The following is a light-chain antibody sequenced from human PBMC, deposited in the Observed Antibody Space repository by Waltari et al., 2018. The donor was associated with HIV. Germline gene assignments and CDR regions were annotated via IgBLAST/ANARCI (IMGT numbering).Light chain of an antibody. Sequence: QAVLTQPASLSASPGASASLTCTLRSGIAVAIYRIYWYQQKPGSPPQYLLRYKSDSDKQQGSGVPSRFSGSKDASANAGILLISVLQSGDEADYYCVIWHNSAWVFGGGTKLTVL. CDR2: YKSDSDK. CDR1: SGIAVAIYR. J-gene: IGLJ2*01. V-gene: IGLV5-45*01. CDR3: VIWHNSAWV.